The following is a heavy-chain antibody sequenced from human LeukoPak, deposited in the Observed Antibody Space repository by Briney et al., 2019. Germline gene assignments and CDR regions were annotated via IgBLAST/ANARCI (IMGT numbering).Heavy chain of an antibody. CDR1: GFTFDDYA. V-gene: IGHV3-9*01. CDR2: ISWNSGSI. CDR3: AKDQWWYYDSSGYYFDY. Sequence: GRSLRLSCAASGFTFDDYAMHWVRQAPGKGLEWVSGISWNSGSIGYADSVKGRFTISRDNAKNSLYLQMSSLRAEDTALYYCAKDQWWYYDSSGYYFDYWGQGTLVTVSS. J-gene: IGHJ4*02. D-gene: IGHD3-22*01.